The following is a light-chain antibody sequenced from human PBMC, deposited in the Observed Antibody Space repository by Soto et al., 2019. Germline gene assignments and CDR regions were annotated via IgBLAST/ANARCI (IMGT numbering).Light chain of an antibody. V-gene: IGKV1-39*01. CDR2: SAS. Sequence: DIQMTQSPSSLSASVGARVTISCRASQAIASSLNWYQQKPGKAPNLLISSASILHTGVPSRFSGGGSGTEFTLTISSLQLEDFATYYCQQTYSIPRTFGQGTTVDIK. J-gene: IGKJ1*01. CDR3: QQTYSIPRT. CDR1: QAIASS.